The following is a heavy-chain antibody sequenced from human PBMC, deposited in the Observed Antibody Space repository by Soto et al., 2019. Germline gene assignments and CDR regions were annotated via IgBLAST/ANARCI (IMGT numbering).Heavy chain of an antibody. CDR2: ISWISVCI. V-gene: IGHV3-9*01. D-gene: IGHD5-18*01. J-gene: IGHJ4*02. CDR1: GFTFDDYA. CDR3: VKDIMYSYGSGTFDY. Sequence: PGGSRRLSGAASGFTFDDYAMHWFRQCPGKGLEWVSGISWISVCIVYAGSVKGRFTISSDYAKNSLSLQMNSLRAEDTALYYCVKDIMYSYGSGTFDYWGQGTLVTVSS.